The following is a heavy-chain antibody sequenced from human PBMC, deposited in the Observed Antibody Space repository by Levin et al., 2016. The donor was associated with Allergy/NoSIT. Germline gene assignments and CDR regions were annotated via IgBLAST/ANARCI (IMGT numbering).Heavy chain of an antibody. Sequence: WVRQAPGQGLEFVGEIIPIFGAANYAQKFQDRVTITADESTNTVYMELNSLRFEDTAVYYCARRGYQGYRNCFDPWGQGTLVTVSS. CDR3: ARRGYQGYRNCFDP. D-gene: IGHD5-12*01. CDR2: IIPIFGAA. J-gene: IGHJ5*02. V-gene: IGHV1-69*01.